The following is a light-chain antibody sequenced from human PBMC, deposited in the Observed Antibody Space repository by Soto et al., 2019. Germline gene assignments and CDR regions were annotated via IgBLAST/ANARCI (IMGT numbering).Light chain of an antibody. J-gene: IGLJ2*01. CDR3: CSYAGSSTGGV. CDR2: EGS. V-gene: IGLV2-23*01. CDR1: SSDVGSYNL. Sequence: QSALTQPASVSGSPGQSITISCTGTSSDVGSYNLVSWCQQHPGKAPKLMIYEGSKRPSGVSNRFSGSKSGNTASLTISGLQADDEADYYCCSYAGSSTGGVFGGGTKVTVL.